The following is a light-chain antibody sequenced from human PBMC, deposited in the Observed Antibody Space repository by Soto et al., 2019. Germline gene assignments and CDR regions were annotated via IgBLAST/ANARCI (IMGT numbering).Light chain of an antibody. J-gene: IGLJ2*01. CDR1: GSDVGGYNY. CDR3: SSYANNRV. CDR2: EVS. Sequence: QSALTQPASVSGSLGQSITISCTGTGSDVGGYNYVSWYQQHPGKVPKLIIYEVSKRPSGVSNRFSASKSGNTASLTISGLQAEDAADYYCSSYANNRVFGGGTKLTVL. V-gene: IGLV2-14*01.